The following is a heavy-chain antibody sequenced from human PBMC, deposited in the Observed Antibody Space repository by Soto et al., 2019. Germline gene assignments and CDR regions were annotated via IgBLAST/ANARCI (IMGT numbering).Heavy chain of an antibody. CDR1: GFTFSGXX. CDR2: IHGGGNSA. CDR3: XXXXGRXXXXXHFDY. J-gene: IGHJ4*02. V-gene: IGHV3-23*01. Sequence: EVQLLESGGDLVQPGRSLRLSCAASGFTFSGXXXXXXXXXXXXXXXXVSVIHGGGNSAYYADSVKGRFTISRDNSKXXXXXXXXXXXXXXXXXXXXXXXXGRXXXXXHFDYWGQGTLVTVSS.